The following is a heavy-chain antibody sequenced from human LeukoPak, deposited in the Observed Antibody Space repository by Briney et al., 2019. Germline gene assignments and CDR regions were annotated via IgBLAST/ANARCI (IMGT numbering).Heavy chain of an antibody. CDR1: GGSISNSY. CDR2: TSYSGST. V-gene: IGHV4-59*08. CDR3: ARTVSGDYYGMDV. Sequence: SETLSLTCTVSGGSISNSYWSWVRQPPGKGLEWIGYTSYSGSTNYNPSLKSRVTMSVDTSKDHFCLRLISVTAADTAVYYCARTVSGDYYGMDVWGQGTTVTVSS. J-gene: IGHJ6*02. D-gene: IGHD1-26*01.